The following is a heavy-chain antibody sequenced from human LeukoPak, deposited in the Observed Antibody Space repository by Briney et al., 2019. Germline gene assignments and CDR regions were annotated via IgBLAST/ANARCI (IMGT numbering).Heavy chain of an antibody. V-gene: IGHV3-30*02. CDR1: GFTFRSYG. CDR2: IRYDGSNK. J-gene: IGHJ4*02. CDR3: AKDLRVYLVGATSSLDY. D-gene: IGHD1-26*01. Sequence: PGGSLRLSCAASGFTFRSYGMHWVRQAPGKGLEWVAFIRYDGSNKYYADSVKGRFTISRDNSKNTLYLQMNSLRAEDTAVYYCAKDLRVYLVGATSSLDYWGQGTLVTVSS.